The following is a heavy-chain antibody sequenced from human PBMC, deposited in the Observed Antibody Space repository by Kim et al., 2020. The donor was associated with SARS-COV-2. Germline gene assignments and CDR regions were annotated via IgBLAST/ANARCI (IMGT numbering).Heavy chain of an antibody. CDR2: SEK. V-gene: IGHV3-7*03. D-gene: IGHD1-26*01. J-gene: IGHJ4*02. CDR3: ARGSRGDY. Sequence: SEKCYVDYVKGRFTLSRDDAKNSLYLQMNSLRAEDTAVYYCARGSRGDYWGQGTLVTVSS.